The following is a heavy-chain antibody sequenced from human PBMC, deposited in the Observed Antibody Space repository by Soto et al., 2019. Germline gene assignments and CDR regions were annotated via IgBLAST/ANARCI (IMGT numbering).Heavy chain of an antibody. CDR3: AKSCSSTSCYGGYYYYYMDV. D-gene: IGHD2-2*01. CDR2: ISGSGGST. Sequence: EVQLLESGGGLVQPGGSLRLSCAASGFTFSSYAMSWVRQAPGKGLEWVSAISGSGGSTYYADSVKGRFTISRDNAKKTLSLQMNSLRAEDTAVYYCAKSCSSTSCYGGYYYYYMDVWGKGTTVTVSS. V-gene: IGHV3-23*01. J-gene: IGHJ6*03. CDR1: GFTFSSYA.